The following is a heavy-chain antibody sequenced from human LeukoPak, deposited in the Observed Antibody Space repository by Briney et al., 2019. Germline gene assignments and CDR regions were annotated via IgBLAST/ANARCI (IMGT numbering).Heavy chain of an antibody. Sequence: GESLKISCKGSGYSFTYYWIGWVRQMPGKGLEWMVIIYPGDSDTRYSPSFQGQVTISADKSISTAYLQWSSLKASDTAMYYCARRVVAVGKRGGAFDIWGQGTMVTVSS. J-gene: IGHJ3*02. V-gene: IGHV5-51*01. D-gene: IGHD2-2*01. CDR1: GYSFTYYW. CDR2: IYPGDSDT. CDR3: ARRVVAVGKRGGAFDI.